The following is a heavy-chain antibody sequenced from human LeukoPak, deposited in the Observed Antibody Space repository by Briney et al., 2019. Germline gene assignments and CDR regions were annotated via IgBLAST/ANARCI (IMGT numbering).Heavy chain of an antibody. J-gene: IGHJ3*02. D-gene: IGHD2-15*01. Sequence: GGSLKISCRGSGYSFTCYWIGRVRQMPGKGLEWMGSIYPGDCDTRYSPSFQGQVTIPPDQSISPAYLPWGRLKASVTGRFFFARLLDILDAFAISGQGTMVTVYS. CDR2: IYPGDCDT. CDR1: GYSFTCYW. V-gene: IGHV5-51*01. CDR3: ARLLDILDAFAI.